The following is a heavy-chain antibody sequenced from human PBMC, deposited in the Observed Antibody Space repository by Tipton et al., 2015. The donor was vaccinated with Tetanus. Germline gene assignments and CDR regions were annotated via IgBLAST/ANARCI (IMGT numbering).Heavy chain of an antibody. D-gene: IGHD6-19*01. V-gene: IGHV4-39*01. Sequence: TLSLTCTVSGGSIGSSFYYWGWIRQPPGKGLEWVGSFHYTGNTHYNPSLKSRVTISVDTSRSHFSLKLFSVTAADTAIYYCARYYTVTDTGYYFDNWGQGALVTVSS. CDR1: GGSIGSSFYY. CDR2: FHYTGNT. CDR3: ARYYTVTDTGYYFDN. J-gene: IGHJ4*02.